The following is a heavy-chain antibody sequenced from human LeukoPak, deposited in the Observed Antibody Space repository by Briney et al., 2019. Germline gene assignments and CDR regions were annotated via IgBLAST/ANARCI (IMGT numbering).Heavy chain of an antibody. J-gene: IGHJ6*03. CDR1: GGSISSYY. V-gene: IGHV4-4*07. CDR2: IYTSGST. Sequence: SETLSLTCTVSGGSISSYYWSWIRQPAGKGLEWIGRIYTSGSTNYNPSLKSRVTISVDTSKNQFSLKLSSVTAADTAVYYCARVVRGYSYGSTPGSYYYYYYMDVWGKGTTVTVSS. CDR3: ARVVRGYSYGSTPGSYYYYYYMDV. D-gene: IGHD5-18*01.